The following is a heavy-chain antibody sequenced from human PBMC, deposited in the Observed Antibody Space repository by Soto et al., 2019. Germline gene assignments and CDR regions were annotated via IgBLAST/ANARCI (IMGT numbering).Heavy chain of an antibody. J-gene: IGHJ4*02. CDR1: GFTFSSYA. D-gene: IGHD3-9*01. CDR3: AKDQAVLRYFDWFTNEYYFDY. Sequence: GGSLRLSCAASGFTFSSYAMSWVRQAPGKGLEWVSAISGSGGSTYYADSVKGRFTISRDNSKNTLYLQMNSLRAEDTAVYYCAKDQAVLRYFDWFTNEYYFDYWGQGTLVTVSS. V-gene: IGHV3-23*01. CDR2: ISGSGGST.